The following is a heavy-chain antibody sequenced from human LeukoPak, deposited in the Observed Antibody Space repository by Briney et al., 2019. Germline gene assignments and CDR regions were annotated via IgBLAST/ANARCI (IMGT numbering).Heavy chain of an antibody. CDR3: ARVSVVVMDSDY. CDR2: INPSGGST. J-gene: IGHJ4*02. CDR1: GYTFTSCY. Sequence: ASVKVSCKASGYTFTSCYIHWVRQAPGQGLEWMGIINPSGGSTSYAQKFQGRVTMTRDTSTSTVYMELSSLRSEDTAVYYCARVSVVVMDSDYWGQGTLVTVSS. D-gene: IGHD3-22*01. V-gene: IGHV1-46*01.